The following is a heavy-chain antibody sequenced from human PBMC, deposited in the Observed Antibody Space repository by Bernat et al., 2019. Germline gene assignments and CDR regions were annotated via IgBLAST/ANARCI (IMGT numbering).Heavy chain of an antibody. Sequence: QVQLQQWGAGLLKPSETLSLTCAVYGGSFSGYYWSCIRQPPGQGLEWIGEINHSGITNYNPSLKSRVTISVDTYKNQFSLKLSSVTAADTAVYYCARGRGRYNWNYVGVVSYYFDYWGQGTLVTVSS. CDR3: ARGRGRYNWNYVGVVSYYFDY. J-gene: IGHJ4*02. D-gene: IGHD1-7*01. CDR2: INHSGIT. CDR1: GGSFSGYY. V-gene: IGHV4-34*01.